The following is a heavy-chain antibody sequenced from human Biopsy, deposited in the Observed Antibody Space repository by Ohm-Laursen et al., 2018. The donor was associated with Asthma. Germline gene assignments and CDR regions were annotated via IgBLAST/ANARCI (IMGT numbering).Heavy chain of an antibody. CDR3: ARHWDWGYFFDY. J-gene: IGHJ4*02. V-gene: IGHV4-39*01. CDR1: GGSMSSSSYY. D-gene: IGHD7-27*01. CDR2: ISYTGSA. Sequence: SQTLSLTCIVSGGSMSSSSYYWGWIRQPPGKGLEWMGSISYTGSAYHNPSLKSRVTISVDTSKNHFSLKLSSVTAADTAVYYCARHWDWGYFFDYWGQGTPVTVSS.